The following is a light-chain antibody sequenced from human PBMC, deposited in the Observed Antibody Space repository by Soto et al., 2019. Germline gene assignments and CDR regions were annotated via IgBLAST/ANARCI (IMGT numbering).Light chain of an antibody. Sequence: DIQMTQSPSFVSASVGDRVTITCRASQPIGTFLAWYQQKPGRAPKLLIFDASSLQSGVPPRFSGSGFGTDFTLTISSLQPEDFATYYCQQAYTFPLTFGGGARVDIK. V-gene: IGKV1-12*01. CDR3: QQAYTFPLT. J-gene: IGKJ4*01. CDR1: QPIGTF. CDR2: DAS.